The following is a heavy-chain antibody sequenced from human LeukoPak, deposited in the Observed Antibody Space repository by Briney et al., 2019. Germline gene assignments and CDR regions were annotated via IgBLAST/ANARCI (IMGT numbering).Heavy chain of an antibody. CDR3: AKWKYSSSWLDY. J-gene: IGHJ4*02. D-gene: IGHD6-13*01. V-gene: IGHV3-21*04. CDR2: ISSSSSYI. CDR1: GFTFSSYS. Sequence: GGSLRLSCAASGFTFSSYSMNWVRQAPGKGLEWVSSISSSSSYIYYADSVKGRFTISRDNAKNSLYLQMNSLRAEDTAVYYCAKWKYSSSWLDYWGQGTLVTVSS.